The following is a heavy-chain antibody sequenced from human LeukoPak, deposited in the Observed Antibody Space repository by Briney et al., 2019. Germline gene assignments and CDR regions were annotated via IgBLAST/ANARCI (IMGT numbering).Heavy chain of an antibody. CDR3: ATWSGYYTGYYYYYMDV. J-gene: IGHJ6*03. V-gene: IGHV3-53*01. Sequence: GGSLRHSCAASGFNDSSNYMSWVRQAPGRGLEWVSVIYSGGSTYYADSVKGRFTISRDNSKNTLYLQMNSLRAEDTAVYYCATWSGYYTGYYYYYMDVWGKGTTVTVSS. CDR1: GFNDSSNY. CDR2: IYSGGST. D-gene: IGHD3-3*01.